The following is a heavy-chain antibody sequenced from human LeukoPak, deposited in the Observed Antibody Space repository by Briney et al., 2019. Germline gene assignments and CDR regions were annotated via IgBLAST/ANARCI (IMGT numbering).Heavy chain of an antibody. V-gene: IGHV1-18*01. CDR1: GYTFTSYG. D-gene: IGHD3-9*01. CDR3: ARDFDDILTGSADY. J-gene: IGHJ4*02. CDR2: ISAYNGNI. Sequence: GASVKVSCKASGYTFTSYGISWVRQAPGQGLEWMGWISAYNGNINYAQKLQGRVTMTTDTSTSTAYMELRSLRSDDTAVYYCARDFDDILTGSADYWGQGTLVTVSS.